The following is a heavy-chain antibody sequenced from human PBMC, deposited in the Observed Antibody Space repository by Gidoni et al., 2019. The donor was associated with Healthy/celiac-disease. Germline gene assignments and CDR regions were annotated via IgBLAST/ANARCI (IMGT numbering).Heavy chain of an antibody. Sequence: QVQLVESGGGVVTPGGSLRLSCAASGVTFSSYGMHWVRQAPGKGLEWVAVISYDGSNKYYADSVKCRFTISSDNSNNTLYLQMNSLRAQDTAVYYCAKDAYPDNPYSYGMDVWGQGTTVTVSS. CDR1: GVTFSSYG. CDR2: ISYDGSNK. J-gene: IGHJ6*02. V-gene: IGHV3-30*18. CDR3: AKDAYPDNPYSYGMDV. D-gene: IGHD3-22*01.